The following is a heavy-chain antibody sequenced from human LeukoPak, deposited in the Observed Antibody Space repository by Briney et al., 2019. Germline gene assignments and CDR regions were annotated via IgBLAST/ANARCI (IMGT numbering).Heavy chain of an antibody. CDR1: GYTFTSYG. Sequence: GASVKVSCKASGYTFTSYGISWVRQAPGQGLEWMGWISAYNGNTNYAQKLQGRVAMTTDTSTSTAYMELKSLRSDDTAVYYCARTDIAAAGTGFDYWGQGTLVTVSS. V-gene: IGHV1-18*01. D-gene: IGHD6-13*01. CDR3: ARTDIAAAGTGFDY. J-gene: IGHJ4*02. CDR2: ISAYNGNT.